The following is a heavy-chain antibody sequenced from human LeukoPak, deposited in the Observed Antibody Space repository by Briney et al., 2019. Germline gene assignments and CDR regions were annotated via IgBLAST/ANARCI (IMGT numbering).Heavy chain of an antibody. CDR3: ARAGYSYGTGYYFDY. V-gene: IGHV4-59*01. Sequence: SETLSLTCAVSGASISNYYWTWVRLPPGKGLGWIGYIYYTGATNYNPTLKSRVTISLGTSNNQFSLKLSSVTAADAAMYYCARAGYSYGTGYYFDYWGQGALVTVTS. CDR1: GASISNYY. J-gene: IGHJ4*02. D-gene: IGHD5-18*01. CDR2: IYYTGAT.